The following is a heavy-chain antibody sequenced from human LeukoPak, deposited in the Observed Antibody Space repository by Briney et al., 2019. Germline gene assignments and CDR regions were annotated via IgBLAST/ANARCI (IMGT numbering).Heavy chain of an antibody. CDR1: EFSVGSNY. CDR2: IYSGGST. Sequence: GGSLRLSCAASEFSVGSNYMTWVRQAPGKGLEWVSLIYSGGSTYYADSVKGRFTISRDNSKNTLYLQMNSLRAEDTAVYYCAKLPRTTAADAFDIWGQGTMVTVSS. V-gene: IGHV3-66*04. CDR3: AKLPRTTAADAFDI. J-gene: IGHJ3*02. D-gene: IGHD1-1*01.